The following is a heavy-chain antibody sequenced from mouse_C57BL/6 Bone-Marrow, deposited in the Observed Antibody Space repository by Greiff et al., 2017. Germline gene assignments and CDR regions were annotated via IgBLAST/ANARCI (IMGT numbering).Heavy chain of an antibody. CDR2: IRNKANGYTT. J-gene: IGHJ1*03. V-gene: IGHV7-3*01. Sequence: EVQVVESGGGLVQPGGSLSLSCAASGFTFTDYYMSWVRQPPGKELEWLGFIRNKANGYTTEYSASVKGRFTITKDNSQSILYIQMNALGAEDRATCYSASPIRGGWYFDVWGTGTTVTVSS. CDR1: GFTFTDYY. CDR3: ASPIRGGWYFDV.